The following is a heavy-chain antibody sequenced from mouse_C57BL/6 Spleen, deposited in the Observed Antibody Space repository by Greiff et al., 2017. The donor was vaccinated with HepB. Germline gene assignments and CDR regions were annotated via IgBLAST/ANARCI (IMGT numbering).Heavy chain of an antibody. J-gene: IGHJ3*01. D-gene: IGHD2-5*01. CDR3: TTPYYSNYWFAY. CDR1: GFNIKDDY. Sequence: VQLQQSGAELVRPGASVKLSCTASGFNIKDDYMHWVKQRPEQGLEWIGWIDPENGDTEYASKFQGKATITADTSSNTAYLQLSSLTSEDTAVNYCTTPYYSNYWFAYWGQGTLVTVSA. V-gene: IGHV14-4*01. CDR2: IDPENGDT.